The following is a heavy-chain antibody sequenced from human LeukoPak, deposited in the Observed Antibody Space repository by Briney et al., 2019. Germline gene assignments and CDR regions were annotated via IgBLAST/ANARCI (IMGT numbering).Heavy chain of an antibody. Sequence: SETLSLTCTVSGGSISSYYWSWIRQPPGKGLEWIGYIYYSGSTNYNPSLKSRVTISVDTSKNQFSLKLSSVTAADTAVYYCARARSTYDILTGYSPDWFDPWGQGTLVTVSS. CDR3: ARARSTYDILTGYSPDWFDP. J-gene: IGHJ5*02. CDR2: IYYSGST. CDR1: GGSISSYY. V-gene: IGHV4-59*01. D-gene: IGHD3-9*01.